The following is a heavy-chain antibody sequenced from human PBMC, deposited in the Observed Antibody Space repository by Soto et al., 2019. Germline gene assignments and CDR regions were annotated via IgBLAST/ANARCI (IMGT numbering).Heavy chain of an antibody. V-gene: IGHV1-69*04. J-gene: IGHJ5*02. CDR3: ARESPSPTVTTLYNWFDP. CDR2: IIPILGIA. Sequence: QVQLVQSGAEVKKPGSSVKVSCKASGGTFSNYAITWVRQSPGQGLEWMGRIIPILGIANYAQKFQGRVTITADXXTXTXXMELSSLRSEDTAVYYCARESPSPTVTTLYNWFDPWGQGTLVTVSS. CDR1: GGTFSNYA. D-gene: IGHD4-17*01.